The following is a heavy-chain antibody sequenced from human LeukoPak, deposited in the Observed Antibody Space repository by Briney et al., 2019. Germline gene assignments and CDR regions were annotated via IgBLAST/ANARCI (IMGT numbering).Heavy chain of an antibody. CDR1: GFTFGDYA. CDR2: IRSKAYGGTA. CDR3: ARDEYNWNVDAFDI. Sequence: GGSLRLSCTASGFTFGDYAMSWVRQAPGKGLEWVGFIRSKAYGGTAEYAASVKGRFTISRDDSKSIAYLQMNSLKTEDTAVYYCARDEYNWNVDAFDIWGQGTVVTVSS. V-gene: IGHV3-49*04. J-gene: IGHJ3*02. D-gene: IGHD1-20*01.